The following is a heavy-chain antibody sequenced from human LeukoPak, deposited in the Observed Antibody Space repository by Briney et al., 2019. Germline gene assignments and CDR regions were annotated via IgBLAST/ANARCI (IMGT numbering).Heavy chain of an antibody. CDR2: IIPIFGTA. J-gene: IGHJ4*02. V-gene: IGHV1-69*06. Sequence: GSSVKVSCKASGGTFSSYAISWVRQAPGQGLEWMGGIIPIFGTANYAQKFQGRVTITADKSTSTAYMELSSLRSEDTAVYYCASIYYDSSGYYDYWGQGTLVTVSS. D-gene: IGHD3-22*01. CDR3: ASIYYDSSGYYDY. CDR1: GGTFSSYA.